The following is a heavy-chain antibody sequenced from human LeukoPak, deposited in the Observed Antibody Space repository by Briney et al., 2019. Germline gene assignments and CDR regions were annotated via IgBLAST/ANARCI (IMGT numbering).Heavy chain of an antibody. CDR2: ISGSGGST. V-gene: IGHV3-23*01. CDR3: AKGKVVPAAVFDY. Sequence: AGGSLRLSCAASGFTVSSNYMSWVRQAPGKGLEWVSAISGSGGSTYYADSVKGRFTISRDNSKNTLYLQMNSLRAEDTAVYYCAKGKVVPAAVFDYWGQGTLVTVSS. D-gene: IGHD2-2*01. CDR1: GFTVSSNY. J-gene: IGHJ4*02.